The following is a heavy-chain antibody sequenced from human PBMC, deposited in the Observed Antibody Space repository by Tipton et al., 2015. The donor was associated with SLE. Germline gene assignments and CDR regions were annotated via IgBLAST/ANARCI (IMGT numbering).Heavy chain of an antibody. Sequence: GSLRLSCAASGFTFSNAWMSWVRQAPGKGLEWVGRIKSKTDGGTTDYAAPVKGRFTISRDDSKNTLYLQMNSLKTEDTAVYYCTTYDYGDGALYYYGMDVWGQGTTVTVSS. CDR1: GFTFSNAW. D-gene: IGHD4-17*01. V-gene: IGHV3-15*01. CDR3: TTYDYGDGALYYYGMDV. CDR2: IKSKTDGGTT. J-gene: IGHJ6*02.